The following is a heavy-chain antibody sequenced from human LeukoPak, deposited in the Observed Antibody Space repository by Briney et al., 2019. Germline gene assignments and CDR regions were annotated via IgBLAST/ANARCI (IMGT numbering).Heavy chain of an antibody. CDR1: GFTFSSYA. Sequence: GGSLRLSCAASGFTFSSYAMHWVRQAPGKGLEWVAVISYDGSNKYYADSAKGRFTISRDNSKNTLYLQMNSLRAEDTAVYYCARDPQWLFTFDYWGQGTLVTVSS. CDR3: ARDPQWLFTFDY. CDR2: ISYDGSNK. V-gene: IGHV3-30-3*01. J-gene: IGHJ4*02. D-gene: IGHD6-19*01.